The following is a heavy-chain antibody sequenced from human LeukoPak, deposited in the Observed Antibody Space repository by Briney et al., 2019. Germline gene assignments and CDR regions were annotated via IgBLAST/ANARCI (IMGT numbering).Heavy chain of an antibody. CDR1: GGTFSSYG. Sequence: ASVKVSCKASGGTFSSYGISWVRQAPGQGHEWIGWISGYNGNTHYAHNLQGRVTMTTDTSTSTAYMELRSLRSDDTAVYYCARDEARYSSGYYPNWFDPWGQGTLVTVSS. CDR2: ISGYNGNT. CDR3: ARDEARYSSGYYPNWFDP. D-gene: IGHD3-22*01. V-gene: IGHV1-18*01. J-gene: IGHJ5*02.